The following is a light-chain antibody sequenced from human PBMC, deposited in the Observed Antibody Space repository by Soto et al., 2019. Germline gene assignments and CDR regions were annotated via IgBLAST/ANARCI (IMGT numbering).Light chain of an antibody. Sequence: EIVLTQSPATLSLSPGERATLSCRASQSVSRYLAWYQQKPGQAPRLLIYDASNRATGIPARFSGSGSGTDFTLTISSLEPEDFAVYYCHQRSSWPLTFGAGTKVDIK. CDR2: DAS. CDR1: QSVSRY. V-gene: IGKV3-11*01. CDR3: HQRSSWPLT. J-gene: IGKJ4*01.